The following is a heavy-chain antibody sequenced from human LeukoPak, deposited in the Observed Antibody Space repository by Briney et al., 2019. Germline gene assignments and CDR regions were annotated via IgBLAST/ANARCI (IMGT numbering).Heavy chain of an antibody. CDR2: FDPEDGET. V-gene: IGHV1-24*01. CDR3: AIDYPTDY. Sequence: ASVKVSCKVSGYTLTELSMHWVRQAPGKGLEWMGGFDPEDGETIYAQKFQGRVTVTEDTSTDTAYMELSSLRSEDTAVYYCAIDYPTDYWGQGTLVTVSS. D-gene: IGHD4-11*01. J-gene: IGHJ4*02. CDR1: GYTLTELS.